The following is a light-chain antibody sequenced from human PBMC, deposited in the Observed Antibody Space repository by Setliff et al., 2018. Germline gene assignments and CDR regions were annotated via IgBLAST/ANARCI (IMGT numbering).Light chain of an antibody. CDR1: SSNIGSNT. Sequence: QSVLTQPPSASGTPGQRVTISCSGSSSNIGSNTVTWYQQLPGTAPKLLIYRNNQRPSGVPDRFSGSKSGTSASLAISGLQSEDEADYYCAAWDYSLNGYVFGTGTKVTVL. V-gene: IGLV1-44*01. J-gene: IGLJ1*01. CDR3: AAWDYSLNGYV. CDR2: RNN.